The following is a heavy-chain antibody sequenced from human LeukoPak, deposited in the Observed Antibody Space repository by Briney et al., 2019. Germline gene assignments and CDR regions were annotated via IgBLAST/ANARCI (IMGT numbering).Heavy chain of an antibody. CDR3: ARETSQKGAHYMDV. Sequence: PSETLSLTCTVPGGSISSYYWSWIRQPPGKGLEYIGYIYYSGYTNYNPSLKSRVTISVDTSKNQFSLKLSSVTAADTAVYYCARETSQKGAHYMDVWGKGTTVTVSS. V-gene: IGHV4-59*01. D-gene: IGHD3-16*01. CDR2: IYYSGYT. CDR1: GGSISSYY. J-gene: IGHJ6*03.